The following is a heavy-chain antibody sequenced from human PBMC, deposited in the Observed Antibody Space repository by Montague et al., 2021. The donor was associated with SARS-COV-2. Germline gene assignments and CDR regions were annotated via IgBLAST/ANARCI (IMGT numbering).Heavy chain of an antibody. CDR2: INSDGSST. D-gene: IGHD5-12*01. V-gene: IGHV3-74*01. CDR1: GFTFSSYW. Sequence: SLRLSCAASGFTFSSYWMHWVRQAPGKGLVWVSRINSDGSSTSYADSVKGRFTISRDNAKNTLYLQMNSLRAEDTAVYYCARDIVAPYYFDYWDQGTLVTVSS. J-gene: IGHJ4*01. CDR3: ARDIVAPYYFDY.